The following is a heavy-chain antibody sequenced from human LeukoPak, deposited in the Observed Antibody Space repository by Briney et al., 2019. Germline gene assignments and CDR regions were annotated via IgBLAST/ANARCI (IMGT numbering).Heavy chain of an antibody. CDR3: ARGNDYGDHIGIYFDY. V-gene: IGHV3-7*03. CDR1: GFTFSSYW. Sequence: GSLRLSCAASGFTFSSYWMSWVRQAPGKGLEWVANIKQDGSAKYYVDSVKGRFTISRDNAKNSLYLQINSLRDVDTAVYYCARGNDYGDHIGIYFDYWGQGTLVTVSS. J-gene: IGHJ4*02. D-gene: IGHD4-17*01. CDR2: IKQDGSAK.